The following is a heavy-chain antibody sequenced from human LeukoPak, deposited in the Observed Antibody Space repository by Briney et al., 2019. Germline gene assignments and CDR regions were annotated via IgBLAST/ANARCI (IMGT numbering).Heavy chain of an antibody. D-gene: IGHD6-19*01. Sequence: SDTLSLTCTVSRGSISVAYWTWIRQSPGGGLEWIGYIHDSGRTDYNPSLGSRITISMDTSKRQFCLRLRSVTAADTAVYSCARAQWLPIDCYNEWGQGTVVTVSS. CDR3: ARAQWLPIDCYNE. J-gene: IGHJ3*01. V-gene: IGHV4-59*07. CDR2: IHDSGRT. CDR1: RGSISVAY.